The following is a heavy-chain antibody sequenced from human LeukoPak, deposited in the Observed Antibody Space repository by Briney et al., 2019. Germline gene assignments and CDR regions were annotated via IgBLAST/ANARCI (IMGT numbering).Heavy chain of an antibody. CDR1: GGFLTNYY. CDR3: ARGRIGGPKAPFDY. V-gene: IGHV4-59*01. Sequence: SETLSLTCTVSGGFLTNYYWSWIRQPPGKGLEWIGHIYESGSTTYNPSLESRVTISVDTSKNQFSLRLSSVTAADTALYYCARGRIGGPKAPFDYWGQGTLVTVSS. D-gene: IGHD3-16*01. CDR2: IYESGST. J-gene: IGHJ4*02.